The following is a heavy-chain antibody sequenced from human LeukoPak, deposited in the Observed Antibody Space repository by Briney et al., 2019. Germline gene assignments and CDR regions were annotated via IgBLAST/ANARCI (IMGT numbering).Heavy chain of an antibody. CDR1: GFTFSEYY. CDR3: ARVEVHSSGWYFDY. J-gene: IGHJ4*02. D-gene: IGHD6-19*01. Sequence: GGSLGLSCAASGFTFSEYYMSWIRQAPGKGLEWVSHITSGSSYTDYADSVKGRFTISRDNAKNSLSLQMNSLRAEDTAVYYCARVEVHSSGWYFDYWGQGTLVTVSS. V-gene: IGHV3-11*05. CDR2: ITSGSSYT.